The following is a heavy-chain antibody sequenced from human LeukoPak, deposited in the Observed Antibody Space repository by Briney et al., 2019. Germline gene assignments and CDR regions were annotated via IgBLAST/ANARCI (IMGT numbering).Heavy chain of an antibody. D-gene: IGHD2-2*01. CDR2: IIPIFGTA. Sequence: GSSVKVSCKASGGTFSSYAISWVRQAPGQGLEWMGGIIPIFGTANYAQKFQGRVTITADGSTSTAYMELSSLRSEDTAVYYCARAEVPAAIYYYYGMDVWGKGTTVTVSS. J-gene: IGHJ6*04. CDR3: ARAEVPAAIYYYYGMDV. V-gene: IGHV1-69*01. CDR1: GGTFSSYA.